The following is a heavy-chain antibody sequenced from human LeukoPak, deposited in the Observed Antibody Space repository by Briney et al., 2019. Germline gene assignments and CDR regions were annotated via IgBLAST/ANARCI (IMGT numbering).Heavy chain of an antibody. Sequence: ASVKVSCKAFGYTFTGYWMHWVRQAPGQGPEWMGVISPSGGSTIYAQKFKGRVTLTRDMSTSTDYLELSSLRSEDTAVYYCARGSSGWSNYYYYYYMDVWGKGTTVTVSS. CDR3: ARGSSGWSNYYYYYYMDV. D-gene: IGHD6-19*01. CDR2: ISPSGGST. V-gene: IGHV1-46*01. CDR1: GYTFTGYW. J-gene: IGHJ6*03.